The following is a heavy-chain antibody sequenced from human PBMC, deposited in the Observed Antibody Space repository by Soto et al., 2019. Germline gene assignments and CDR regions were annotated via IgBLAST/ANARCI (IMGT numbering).Heavy chain of an antibody. CDR2: IYNGGNT. CDR3: ARDRSESYGLDV. J-gene: IGHJ6*02. Sequence: SETLSLTCTVSGGSISSYYWSWIRQSAGRGLEWIGRIYNGGNTQYNPSLKSRVTMSADTSKNQFSLRLNSVTAADTAVYYCARDRSESYGLDVWGQGNTVTVSS. V-gene: IGHV4-4*07. D-gene: IGHD3-10*01. CDR1: GGSISSYY.